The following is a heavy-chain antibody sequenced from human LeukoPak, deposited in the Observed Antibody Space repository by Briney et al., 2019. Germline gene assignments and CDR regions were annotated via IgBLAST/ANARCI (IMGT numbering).Heavy chain of an antibody. D-gene: IGHD3-9*01. Sequence: GGSLRLSCAAPGFTFSSYTMNWVRQPPGKGLEWVSNIGTSSTTIYYADSVKGRFTISRDNAKNSLYLQMNSLRAEDTAVYYCAKDPRTKLRYFDPYYFDYWGQGTLVTVSS. J-gene: IGHJ4*02. CDR3: AKDPRTKLRYFDPYYFDY. V-gene: IGHV3-48*01. CDR1: GFTFSSYT. CDR2: IGTSSTTI.